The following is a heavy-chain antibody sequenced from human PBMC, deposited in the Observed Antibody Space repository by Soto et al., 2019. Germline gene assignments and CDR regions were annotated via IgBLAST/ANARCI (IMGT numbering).Heavy chain of an antibody. CDR2: IWYDGSNK. CDR1: GFTFSSYG. D-gene: IGHD3-22*01. V-gene: IGHV3-33*01. J-gene: IGHJ6*02. CDR3: ARVRHDSSGYYYNLYYYYGMDV. Sequence: GGSLRLSCAASGFTFSSYGMHWVRQAPGKGLEWVAVIWYDGSNKYYADSVKGRFTISRDNSKNTLYLQMNSLRAEDTAVYYCARVRHDSSGYYYNLYYYYGMDVWGQGTTVTVSS.